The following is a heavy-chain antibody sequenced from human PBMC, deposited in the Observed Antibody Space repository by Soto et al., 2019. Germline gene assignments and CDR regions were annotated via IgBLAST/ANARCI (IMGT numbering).Heavy chain of an antibody. D-gene: IGHD5-12*01. V-gene: IGHV2-5*01. CDR2: IYYNDDR. CDR3: AHSDGGYEIIYFDF. J-gene: IGHJ4*02. CDR1: GFSFSTAGVA. Sequence: SGPTLVNPTQTPTLTCTFSGFSFSTAGVAVGWIRQTPGGALEWLALIYYNDDRRFSPSLKTRLHITGDTSKNQVVLSLTNVDPGDTTTYFCAHSDGGYEIIYFDFWGQGIPVTVSS.